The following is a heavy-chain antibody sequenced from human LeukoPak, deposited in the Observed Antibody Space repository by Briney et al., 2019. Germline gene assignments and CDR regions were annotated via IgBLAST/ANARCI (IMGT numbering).Heavy chain of an antibody. J-gene: IGHJ6*02. CDR2: IIPILGIA. CDR3: ARDKSSGWYSLYYYYGMDV. V-gene: IGHV1-69*04. CDR1: GGTFSSYA. D-gene: IGHD6-19*01. Sequence: ASVKVSCKASGGTFSSYAISWVRQAPGQGLEWMGRIIPILGIANYAQKFQGRVTITADKSTSTAYMELSSLRSEDTAVYYCARDKSSGWYSLYYYYGMDVWGQGTTVTVSS.